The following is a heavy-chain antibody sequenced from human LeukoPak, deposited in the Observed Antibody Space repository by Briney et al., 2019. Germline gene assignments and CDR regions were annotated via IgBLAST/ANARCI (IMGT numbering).Heavy chain of an antibody. CDR2: INHSGST. D-gene: IGHD4-17*01. Sequence: SETLSLTCAVYGGSFSGDYWSWIRQPPGKGLEWIGEINHSGSTNYNPSLKSRVTISVDTSKNQFSLKLSSVTAADTAVYYCARGRRTVTRLFDYWGQGTLVTVSS. J-gene: IGHJ4*02. V-gene: IGHV4-34*01. CDR1: GGSFSGDY. CDR3: ARGRRTVTRLFDY.